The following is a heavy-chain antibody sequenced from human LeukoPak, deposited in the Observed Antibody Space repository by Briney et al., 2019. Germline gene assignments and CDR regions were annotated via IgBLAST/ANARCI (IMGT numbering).Heavy chain of an antibody. CDR1: GFTFSSYG. D-gene: IGHD5-24*01. J-gene: IGHJ5*02. CDR3: AKDPQRWLHSFDWFDP. Sequence: PGGTLRLSCAASGFTFSSYGMSWVRQAPGKGLEWVSAISGSGGSTYYADSVKGRFTISRDNSKNTLYLQMNSLRAEDTAVYYCAKDPQRWLHSFDWFDPWGQGTLVTVSS. CDR2: ISGSGGST. V-gene: IGHV3-23*01.